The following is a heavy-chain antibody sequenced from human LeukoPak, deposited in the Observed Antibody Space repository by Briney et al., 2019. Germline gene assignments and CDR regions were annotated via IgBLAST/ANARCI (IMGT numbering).Heavy chain of an antibody. V-gene: IGHV1-69*05. Sequence: SVKVSCKASGGTFNSYAISWVRQAPGQGLEWMGRIIPIFGTANYAQKFQGRVTITTDESTSTAYMELSSLRSEDTAVYYCARAPYYYDSSGYYKLGFFDYWGQGTLVTVSS. CDR1: GGTFNSYA. CDR3: ARAPYYYDSSGYYKLGFFDY. D-gene: IGHD3-22*01. CDR2: IIPIFGTA. J-gene: IGHJ4*02.